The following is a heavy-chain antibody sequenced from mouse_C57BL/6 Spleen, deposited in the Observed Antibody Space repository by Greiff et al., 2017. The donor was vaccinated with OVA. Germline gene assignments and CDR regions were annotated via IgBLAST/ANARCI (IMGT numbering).Heavy chain of an antibody. J-gene: IGHJ3*01. CDR2: IDPANGNT. D-gene: IGHD1-1*01. V-gene: IGHV14-3*01. CDR3: ASPSFYGSSYWFAY. CDR1: GFNIKNTY. Sequence: VQLQQSVAELVRPGASVKLSCTASGFNIKNTYMHWVKQRPEQGLEWIGRIDPANGNTKYAPKFQGKATITADTSSNTAYLQLSSLTSEDTASEYGASPSFYGSSYWFAYWGQGTLVTVSA.